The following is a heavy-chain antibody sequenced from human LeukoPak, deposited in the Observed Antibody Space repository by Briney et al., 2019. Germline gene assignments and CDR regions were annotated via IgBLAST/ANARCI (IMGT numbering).Heavy chain of an antibody. CDR3: ARGIFCSSTSCYTEGFDY. J-gene: IGHJ4*02. Sequence: ASVKVSCKASGYTFTSYGISWVRQAPGQRLEWMGWISAYNGNTNYAQKLQGRVTMTTDTSTSTAYMELRSLRSDDAAVYYCARGIFCSSTSCYTEGFDYWGQGTLVTVSS. V-gene: IGHV1-18*01. CDR1: GYTFTSYG. D-gene: IGHD2-2*02. CDR2: ISAYNGNT.